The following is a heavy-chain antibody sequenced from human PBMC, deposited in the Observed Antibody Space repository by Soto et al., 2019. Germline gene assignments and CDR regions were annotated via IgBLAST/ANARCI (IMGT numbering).Heavy chain of an antibody. CDR1: GFTFSNFW. CDR2: IKPDGTAQ. D-gene: IGHD3-3*01. Sequence: GGSLRLSCVASGFTFSNFWMNWARQTPGKGLEWVANIKPDGTAQAYVDSVKGRLTVSRDNAKNSLYLQMNSLRAGDTAIYFFGEWNSSNNHWGQGTLVTVS. V-gene: IGHV3-7*01. CDR3: GEWNSSNNH. J-gene: IGHJ5*02.